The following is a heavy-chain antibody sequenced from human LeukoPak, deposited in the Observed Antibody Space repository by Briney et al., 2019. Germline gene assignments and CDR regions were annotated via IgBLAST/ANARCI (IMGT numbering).Heavy chain of an antibody. D-gene: IGHD3-16*01. CDR2: IFDSSTT. CDR1: GDSITSFY. J-gene: IGHJ4*02. V-gene: IGHV4-59*03. Sequence: SETLSLTCTVSGDSITSFYWSWIRQSPGKGLEWLGYIFDSSTTHYNPSLKSRGTIVLDTSRNQFSLRLSSVTAADTAVYYCTQGAGWLIDYWGQGILVSVSS. CDR3: TQGAGWLIDY.